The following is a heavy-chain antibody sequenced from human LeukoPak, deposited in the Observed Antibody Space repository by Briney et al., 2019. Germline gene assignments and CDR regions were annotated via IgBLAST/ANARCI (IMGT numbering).Heavy chain of an antibody. V-gene: IGHV4-30-2*01. D-gene: IGHD5-18*01. J-gene: IGHJ4*02. CDR1: GGSISSGGYS. Sequence: SQTLSLTCAVSGGSISSGGYSWSWIRQPPGKGLEWIGYIYHSGSTNYNPSLKSRVTISVDTSKNQFSLKLSSVTAADTAVYYCAREGYSYDLDYWGQGTLVTVSS. CDR2: IYHSGST. CDR3: AREGYSYDLDY.